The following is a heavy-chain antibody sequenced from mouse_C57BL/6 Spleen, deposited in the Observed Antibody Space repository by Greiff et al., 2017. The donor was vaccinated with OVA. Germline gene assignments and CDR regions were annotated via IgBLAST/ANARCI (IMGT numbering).Heavy chain of an antibody. CDR2: INPSTGGT. V-gene: IGHV1-42*01. CDR1: GYSFTGYY. J-gene: IGHJ2*01. D-gene: IGHD1-1*01. Sequence: EVQLQQSGPELVKPGASVKISCKASGYSFTGYYMNWVKQSPEKSLEWIGEINPSTGGTTYNQKFKAKATLTVDKSSSTAYMQLKSLTSEDSAVYYGARSGIYYGSSPFDYWGQGTTLTVSS. CDR3: ARSGIYYGSSPFDY.